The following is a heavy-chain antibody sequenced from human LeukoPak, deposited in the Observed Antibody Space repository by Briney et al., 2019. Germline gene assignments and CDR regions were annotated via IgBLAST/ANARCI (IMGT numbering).Heavy chain of an antibody. CDR2: INPNSGGT. CDR3: SVAISGFWYFDL. Sequence: ASVKVSCKASGYTFTGYYMHWVRQAPGQGLEWMGWINPNSGGTNYAQKFQGRVTMTRDTSISTAYMELSRLRSDDTAVYYCSVAISGFWYFDLWGRGTVVTVSS. D-gene: IGHD6-19*01. CDR1: GYTFTGYY. V-gene: IGHV1-2*02. J-gene: IGHJ2*01.